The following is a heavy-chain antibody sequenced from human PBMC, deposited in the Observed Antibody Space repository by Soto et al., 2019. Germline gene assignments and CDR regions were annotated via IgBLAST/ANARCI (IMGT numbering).Heavy chain of an antibody. J-gene: IGHJ4*02. CDR3: ARHVTGLTVYASIDY. V-gene: IGHV4-39*01. CDR1: GGSISTSSYY. CDR2: IYYSGST. D-gene: IGHD2-8*01. Sequence: PSETLSLTCTVSGGSISTSSYYWGWIRQPPGKGLEWIGIIYYSGSTYYNPSLKSRVTISVDTSKNQFSLKLSSVTAADTAVYYCARHVTGLTVYASIDYWGQGTLVTVSS.